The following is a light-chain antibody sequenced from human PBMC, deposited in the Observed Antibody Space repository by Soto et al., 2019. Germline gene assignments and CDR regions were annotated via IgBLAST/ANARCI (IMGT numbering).Light chain of an antibody. CDR2: EVS. V-gene: IGLV2-8*01. CDR1: SGDVGGYTY. J-gene: IGLJ2*01. Sequence: QSVLTQPPSASESPGQSVTISCTGVSGDVGGYTYVSWYQHYPGKAPKLLIYEVSKRPQGVPDRFTGSKSGNTAFLAVSGLQPDDEADYSCCSPGGSNGFVVFGGGTKVTVL. CDR3: CSPGGSNGFVV.